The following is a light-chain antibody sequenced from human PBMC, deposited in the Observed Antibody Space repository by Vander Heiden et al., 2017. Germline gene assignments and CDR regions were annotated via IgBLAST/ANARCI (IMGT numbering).Light chain of an antibody. CDR1: NIGSKS. CDR2: DDS. V-gene: IGLV3-21*02. Sequence: SYVLTQPPSVSVAPGQPARITCGGNNIGSKSVHWYQQKPAQAPVLVVYDDSDRPSGIPERFSGSNSGNTATLTSSRVEAGDEADYYCQVWDRSSDLVVFGGGTKLTVL. CDR3: QVWDRSSDLVV. J-gene: IGLJ2*01.